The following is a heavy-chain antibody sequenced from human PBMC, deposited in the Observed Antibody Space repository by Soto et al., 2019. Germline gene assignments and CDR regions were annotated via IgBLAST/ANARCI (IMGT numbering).Heavy chain of an antibody. CDR2: IYYSGST. CDR3: ATRIVRGGPDY. J-gene: IGHJ4*02. Sequence: SETLSLTCTVSGGSISSGGYYWSWIRQHPGKGLEWIGYIYYSGSTYYNPSLKSRVTISVDTSKNTLFLQMNNLRAEDTAVYYCATRIVRGGPDYWGQGILVTVSS. V-gene: IGHV4-31*03. D-gene: IGHD2-15*01. CDR1: GGSISSGGYY.